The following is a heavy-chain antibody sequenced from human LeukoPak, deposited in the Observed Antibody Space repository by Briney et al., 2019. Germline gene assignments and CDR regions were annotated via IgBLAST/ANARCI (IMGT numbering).Heavy chain of an antibody. CDR3: VRDHNYYFGY. Sequence: GGSLRLSWAASGXTLSSYNMNWVRQAPGKGLEWISYITTSIDIISYADSVKGRFTISRDNAKNSLYLQMDSLRDEDTAVYYCVRDHNYYFGYWGQGILVTVSA. CDR1: GXTLSSYN. J-gene: IGHJ4*02. CDR2: ITTSIDII. V-gene: IGHV3-48*02.